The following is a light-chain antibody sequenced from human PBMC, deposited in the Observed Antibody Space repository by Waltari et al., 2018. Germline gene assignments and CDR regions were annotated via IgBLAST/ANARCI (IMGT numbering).Light chain of an antibody. CDR3: QQYGNSPRYT. Sequence: EIVLTQSPGTLSLSLGERATLSCRASQSVSGSYLAWYQQKPGQAPRLLIYGASSRAPGVPDRFGGSGAGTDVTLTISRLEPEDFAVYYCQQYGNSPRYTFGQGTKLEIK. CDR1: QSVSGSY. J-gene: IGKJ2*01. CDR2: GAS. V-gene: IGKV3-20*01.